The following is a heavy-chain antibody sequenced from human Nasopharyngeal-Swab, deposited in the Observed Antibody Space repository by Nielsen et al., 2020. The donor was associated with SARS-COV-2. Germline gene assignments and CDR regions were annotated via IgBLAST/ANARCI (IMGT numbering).Heavy chain of an antibody. CDR2: MNPNSGNT. Sequence: ASVKVSCKASGYTFTSYDINWVRQATGQGLEWMGWMNPNSGNTGYAQKFQGRVTMTRNTSISTAYMELSSLRSEDAAVYYCARDTRMSYYYYGMDVWGQGTTVTVSS. CDR1: GYTFTSYD. D-gene: IGHD2-15*01. J-gene: IGHJ6*02. CDR3: ARDTRMSYYYYGMDV. V-gene: IGHV1-8*01.